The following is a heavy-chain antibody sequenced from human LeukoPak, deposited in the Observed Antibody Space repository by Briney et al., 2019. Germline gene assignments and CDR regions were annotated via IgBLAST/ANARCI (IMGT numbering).Heavy chain of an antibody. Sequence: GGSLRLSCEVSGFTFSSYWMSWVRQAPGKALEWVANIKYDGSETYYADSVKGRFTISRDNSKNTLYLQMNSLRAEDTAVYYCAKIPQVATYTVPNFDFWGQGTLVTVSS. J-gene: IGHJ4*02. CDR3: AKIPQVATYTVPNFDF. D-gene: IGHD3-16*01. CDR1: GFTFSSYW. CDR2: IKYDGSET. V-gene: IGHV3-7*03.